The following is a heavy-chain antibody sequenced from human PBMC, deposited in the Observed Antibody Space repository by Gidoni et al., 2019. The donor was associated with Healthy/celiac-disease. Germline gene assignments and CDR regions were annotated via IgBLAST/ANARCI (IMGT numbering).Heavy chain of an antibody. J-gene: IGHJ4*02. CDR2: ISWDGGST. CDR1: GFTFDDYT. Sequence: EVQLVESGGVVVQPGGSLRLSCAASGFTFDDYTMHWVRQAPGKGLEWVSLISWDGGSTYYADSVKGRFTISRDNSKNSLYLQMNSLRTEDTALYYCATRGAGLGGFDYWGQGTLVTVSS. V-gene: IGHV3-43*01. CDR3: ATRGAGLGGFDY. D-gene: IGHD1-26*01.